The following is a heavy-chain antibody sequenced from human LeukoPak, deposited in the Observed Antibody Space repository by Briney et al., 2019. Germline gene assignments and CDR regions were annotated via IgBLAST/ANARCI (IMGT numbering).Heavy chain of an antibody. CDR1: GGSFSGYY. CDR2: INHSGST. D-gene: IGHD6-19*01. J-gene: IGHJ4*02. CDR3: AGYNSGWYYFDY. Sequence: SETLSLTCAVYGGSFSGYYWSWIRQPPGKGLEWIGEINHSGSTNYNPSLKSRVIISVDKSKNQFSLKLRSVTAADTAVYYCAGYNSGWYYFDYWGQGTLVTVSS. V-gene: IGHV4-34*01.